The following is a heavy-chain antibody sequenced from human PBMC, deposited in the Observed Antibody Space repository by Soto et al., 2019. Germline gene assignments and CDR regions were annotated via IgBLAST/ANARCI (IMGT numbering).Heavy chain of an antibody. CDR1: GDSMNSSSYY. CDR2: IYYSERTSYNSGST. J-gene: IGHJ5*02. CDR3: ARHTRNQFDP. Sequence: PSETLSLTCTVSGDSMNSSSYYWGWIRQPPGKGLEWIGSIYYSERTSYNSGSTYYSPSLKSQVTISGDTPKSQFSLKLSSVTAADTAVYYCARHTRNQFDPWGQGTLVTVSS. V-gene: IGHV4-39*01.